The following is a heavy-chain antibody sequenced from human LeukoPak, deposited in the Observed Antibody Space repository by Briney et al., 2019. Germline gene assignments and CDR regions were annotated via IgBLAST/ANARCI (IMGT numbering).Heavy chain of an antibody. Sequence: SVKVSCKASGGTFSSYAISWVRQAPGQGLEWMGGIIPIFGTANYAQKFQGRVTITTDESTSTAYMELSSLRSEDTAVYYCARSMITFGGVIAIGGNWFDPWGQGTLVTVSS. CDR1: GGTFSSYA. V-gene: IGHV1-69*05. J-gene: IGHJ5*02. D-gene: IGHD3-16*02. CDR3: ARSMITFGGVIAIGGNWFDP. CDR2: IIPIFGTA.